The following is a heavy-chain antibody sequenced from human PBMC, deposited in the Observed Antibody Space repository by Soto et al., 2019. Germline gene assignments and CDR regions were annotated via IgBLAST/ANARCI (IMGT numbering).Heavy chain of an antibody. Sequence: QVQLMQSGAEVKKPGASVKVSCKASGDTFTDYYIHWVRQAPGQGLEWMGTVNPSGGHTTYAQHFLCRVPITTDSSSXTLYMELTSLTSDDTAIYYCARGGHVVVVTAALDYWGQGTLVTVSS. J-gene: IGHJ4*02. CDR1: GDTFTDYY. D-gene: IGHD2-21*02. CDR2: VNPSGGHT. V-gene: IGHV1-46*01. CDR3: ARGGHVVVVTAALDY.